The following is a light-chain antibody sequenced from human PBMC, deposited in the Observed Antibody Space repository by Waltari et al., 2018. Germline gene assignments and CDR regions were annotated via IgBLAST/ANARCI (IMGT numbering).Light chain of an antibody. J-gene: IGLJ2*01. Sequence: QSVLTQPPSVSGAPGQSVTISCTGSSSNIGADHDVHWYQQFPGRAPKLLISGRRNGPSGVPARVSGSKSGASASLAITGLQAEDEADYYCQSFDSSLGGVLFGGGTQLTVL. CDR1: SSNIGADHD. V-gene: IGLV1-40*01. CDR3: QSFDSSLGGVL. CDR2: GRR.